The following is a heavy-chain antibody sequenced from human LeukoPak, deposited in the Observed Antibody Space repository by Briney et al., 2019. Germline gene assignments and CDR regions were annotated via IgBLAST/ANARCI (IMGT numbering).Heavy chain of an antibody. CDR1: GGTFSSYA. CDR3: ARGGDGCNYVHYYYGMDV. D-gene: IGHD5-24*01. J-gene: IGHJ6*02. CDR2: IIPIFGTA. V-gene: IGHV1-69*01. Sequence: SVKVSCKASGGTFSSYAISWVRQAPGQGLEWMGGIIPIFGTANYAQKFQGRVTITADESTSTAYMELSSLRSEDTAVYYCARGGDGCNYVHYYYGMDVWGQGTTVTVSS.